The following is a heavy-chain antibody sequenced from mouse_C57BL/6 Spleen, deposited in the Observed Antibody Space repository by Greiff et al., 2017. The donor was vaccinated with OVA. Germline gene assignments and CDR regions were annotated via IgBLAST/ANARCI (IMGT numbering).Heavy chain of an antibody. CDR2: ISNGGGST. CDR3: ARRGSSYSYYAMDY. J-gene: IGHJ4*01. V-gene: IGHV5-12*01. D-gene: IGHD1-1*01. Sequence: EVHLVESGGGLVQPGGSLKLSCAASGFTFSDYYMYWVRQTPEKRLEWVAYISNGGGSTYYPDTVKGRFTISRDNAKNTLYLQMSRLKSEDTAMYYCARRGSSYSYYAMDYWGQGTSVTVSS. CDR1: GFTFSDYY.